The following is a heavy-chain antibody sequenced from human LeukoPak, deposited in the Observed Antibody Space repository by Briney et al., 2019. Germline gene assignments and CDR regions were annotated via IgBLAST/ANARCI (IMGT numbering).Heavy chain of an antibody. CDR2: ISAYIGNT. J-gene: IGHJ4*02. CDR1: GYTFINYG. V-gene: IGHV1-18*01. Sequence: ASVKVSCKASGYTFINYGMSWVRQAPGQGLEWMGWISAYIGNTNYARRLQGRVTMTTDTSTSTAYMELRSLRSDDTAVYYCARGDSTSWLLFDSWGRGTLVTVSS. D-gene: IGHD5-18*01. CDR3: ARGDSTSWLLFDS.